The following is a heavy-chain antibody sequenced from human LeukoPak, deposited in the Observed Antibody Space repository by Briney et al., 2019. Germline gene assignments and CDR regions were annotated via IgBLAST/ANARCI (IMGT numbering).Heavy chain of an antibody. CDR1: GFTFDNYG. D-gene: IGHD3-3*01. Sequence: GGSLRLSCAASGFTFDNYGMHWVRQASGKGLEWVANINPDGSDKYYVDSVKGRFTISRDNAKNSLYLQMNSLRAEDTAVYYCARGVPPYYDSWSGYSNFDYWGQGTLVTVSS. V-gene: IGHV3-7*01. J-gene: IGHJ4*02. CDR3: ARGVPPYYDSWSGYSNFDY. CDR2: INPDGSDK.